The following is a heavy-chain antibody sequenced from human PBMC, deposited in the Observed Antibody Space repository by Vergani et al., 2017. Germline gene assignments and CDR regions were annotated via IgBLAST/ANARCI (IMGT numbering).Heavy chain of an antibody. CDR3: ARDGPSVGDYYDSSGYFHXMDV. CDR1: GGSISSYY. V-gene: IGHV4-59*01. J-gene: IGHJ6*03. CDR2: IYYSGST. Sequence: QVQLQESGPGLVKPSETLSLTCTVSGGSISSYYWSWIRQPPGKGLEWIGYIYYSGSTNYNPSLKSRVTISVDTSKNQFSLKLSSVTAADTAVYYCARDGPSVGDYYDSSGYFHXMDVWGKGTTVTVSS. D-gene: IGHD3-22*01.